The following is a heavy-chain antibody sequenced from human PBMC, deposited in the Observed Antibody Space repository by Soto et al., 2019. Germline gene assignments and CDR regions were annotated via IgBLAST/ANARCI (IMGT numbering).Heavy chain of an antibody. CDR1: GFTFSSYS. V-gene: IGHV3-21*01. CDR3: ARADGSGSYSINWFDP. CDR2: ISSSSSYI. J-gene: IGHJ5*02. Sequence: GGSLRLSCAASGFTFSSYSMNWVRQAPGKGMEWVSSISSSSSYIYYADSVKGRFTISRDNAKNSLYLQMNSLRAEDTAVYYCARADGSGSYSINWFDPWGQGTLVTISS. D-gene: IGHD3-10*01.